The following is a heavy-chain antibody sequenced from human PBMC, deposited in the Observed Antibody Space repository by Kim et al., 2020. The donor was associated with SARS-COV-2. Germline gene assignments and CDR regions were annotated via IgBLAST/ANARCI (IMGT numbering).Heavy chain of an antibody. CDR3: AKSVGEYYYYYGLDV. Sequence: DSVKGRFTISRDTSKETVYLQMSSLRAEDTAVYFGAKSVGEYYYYYGLDVWGQGTTVIVSS. V-gene: IGHV3-23*01. J-gene: IGHJ6*02. D-gene: IGHD3-10*01.